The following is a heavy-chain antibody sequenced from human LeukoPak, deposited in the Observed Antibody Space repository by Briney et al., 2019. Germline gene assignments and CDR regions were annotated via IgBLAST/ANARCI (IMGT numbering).Heavy chain of an antibody. J-gene: IGHJ3*02. CDR1: GGSISSYY. CDR3: ARAKYYDFWSGYYDDAFDI. V-gene: IGHV4-59*01. Sequence: SETLSLTCTVSGGSISSYYWSWIRQPPGKGLEWIGYIYYSGSTNYNPSLKSRVTISVDTSKNQFSLMLSSVTAADTAVYYCARAKYYDFWSGYYDDAFDIWGQGTMVTVSS. D-gene: IGHD3-3*01. CDR2: IYYSGST.